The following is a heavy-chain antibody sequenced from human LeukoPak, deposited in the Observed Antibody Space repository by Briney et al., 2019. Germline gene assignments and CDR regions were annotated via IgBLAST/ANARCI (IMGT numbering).Heavy chain of an antibody. CDR3: AKDMQTWPRFPDY. Sequence: PGGSLRLSCAASGFTFSSYGMHWVRQAPGKGLEWVAVISYDGSNKYYADSVKGRFTISRDNSKNTLYLQMNSLGAEDTAVYYCAKDMQTWPRFPDYWGQGTLVTVSS. CDR2: ISYDGSNK. CDR1: GFTFSSYG. V-gene: IGHV3-30*18. D-gene: IGHD5-12*01. J-gene: IGHJ4*02.